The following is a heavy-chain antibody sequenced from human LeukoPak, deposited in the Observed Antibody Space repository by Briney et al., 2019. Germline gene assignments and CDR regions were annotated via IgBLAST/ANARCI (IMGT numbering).Heavy chain of an antibody. CDR1: GFTSSSYA. D-gene: IGHD1-26*01. CDR2: ISGSGGST. Sequence: GGSLRLSCAASGFTSSSYAMSWVRQAPGKGLEWVSAISGSGGSTYYADSVKGRFTISRDNSKNTLYLQMNSLRAEDTAVYYCAKDGIVGATSENFDYWGQGTLVTVSS. CDR3: AKDGIVGATSENFDY. J-gene: IGHJ4*02. V-gene: IGHV3-23*01.